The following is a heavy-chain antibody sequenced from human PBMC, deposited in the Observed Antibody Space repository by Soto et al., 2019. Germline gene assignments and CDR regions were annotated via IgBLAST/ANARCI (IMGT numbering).Heavy chain of an antibody. CDR1: GFTFSSYA. Sequence: GGSLRLSCTASGFTFSSYAMSWVRQAPGKELEWVSTISGNSGKTNYAESVKGRFSISRDNSKNTVHLQLDSLRAEDTAVYFCAKLGFVLMELYYFHQWGHGTLVTVSS. V-gene: IGHV3-23*01. CDR3: AKLGFVLMELYYFHQ. CDR2: ISGNSGKT. D-gene: IGHD2-8*01. J-gene: IGHJ4*01.